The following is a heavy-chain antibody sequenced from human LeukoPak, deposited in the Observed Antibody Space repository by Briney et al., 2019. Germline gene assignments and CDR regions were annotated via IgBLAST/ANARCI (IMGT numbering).Heavy chain of an antibody. Sequence: SETPSLTCAVYGGSFSGYYWSWIRQPPGKGLEWIGEINHSGSTNYNPSLKSRVTISVDTSKNQFSLKLSSVTAADTAVYYCARHHYDILTGYSPTYYYYGMDVWGQGTTVTVSS. D-gene: IGHD3-9*01. CDR2: INHSGST. V-gene: IGHV4-34*01. CDR3: ARHHYDILTGYSPTYYYYGMDV. J-gene: IGHJ6*02. CDR1: GGSFSGYY.